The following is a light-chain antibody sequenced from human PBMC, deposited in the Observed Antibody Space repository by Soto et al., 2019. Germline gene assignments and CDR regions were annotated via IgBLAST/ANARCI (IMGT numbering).Light chain of an antibody. CDR2: EVT. CDR1: SSDVGAYNY. CDR3: SSYTSSSTVV. V-gene: IGLV2-14*01. Sequence: QSVLTQPASVSGSPGQSITISCTGTSSDVGAYNYVSWYQHLPGKAPKLILSEVTNRPSGVPRRFSGSQSGDTASLTISGLQAEDEADYYCSSYTSSSTVVFGGGTQLTVL. J-gene: IGLJ2*01.